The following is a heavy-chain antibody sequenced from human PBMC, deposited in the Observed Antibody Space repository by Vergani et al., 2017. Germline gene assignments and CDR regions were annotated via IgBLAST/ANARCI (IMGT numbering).Heavy chain of an antibody. J-gene: IGHJ5*02. D-gene: IGHD1-26*01. Sequence: QVQLVQSGAEVKKPGSSVKVSCKASGGTLRSFFISWVRQAPGQGLDWIGGGLIPFFGARNYAQKFQGIVTIRGDESKTTAFMELDNLTSDYTAVDYCARGGSGSYLWTGSWGQGTLVTVSS. CDR3: ARGGSGSYLWTGS. V-gene: IGHV1-69*12. CDR1: GGTLRSFF. CDR2: LIPFFGAR.